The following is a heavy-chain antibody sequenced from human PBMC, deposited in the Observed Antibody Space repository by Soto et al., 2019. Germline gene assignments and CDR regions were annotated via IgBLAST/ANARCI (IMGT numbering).Heavy chain of an antibody. D-gene: IGHD3-22*01. CDR1: GAPVKTGGYY. CDR3: ASGYYLRALDY. CDR2: INYIGST. Sequence: SETLSLTCTVSGAPVKTGGYYWTWIRPPPGKGLEWMGYINYIGSTNYNPSLKSRVTISVDTSKNQFSLKLSSVTAADTAVYYCASGYYLRALDYWGQGTLVTVSS. V-gene: IGHV4-61*08. J-gene: IGHJ4*02.